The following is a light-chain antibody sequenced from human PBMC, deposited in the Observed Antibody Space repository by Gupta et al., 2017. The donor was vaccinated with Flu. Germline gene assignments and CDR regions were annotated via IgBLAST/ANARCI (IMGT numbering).Light chain of an antibody. Sequence: QQKPGKAPKLLIYAATRLQGGVPSRFSATASGIDFSLTISGLQLEEFGTYFCQQSHNTPFSFGQGTTLEIK. CDR2: AAT. J-gene: IGKJ2*03. CDR3: QQSHNTPFS. V-gene: IGKV1-39*01.